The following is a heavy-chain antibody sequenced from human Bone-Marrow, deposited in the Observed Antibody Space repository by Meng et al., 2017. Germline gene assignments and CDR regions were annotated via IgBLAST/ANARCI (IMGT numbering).Heavy chain of an antibody. CDR3: AKVMRIRSIYYGSGSYFRGMDV. CDR1: GFTFSSYW. V-gene: IGHV3-23*01. J-gene: IGHJ6*02. CDR2: ISGSGGST. Sequence: GGSLRLSCAASGFTFSSYWMHWVRQAPGKGLEWVSAISGSGGSTYYADSVKGQFTISRDNSKNTLYLQMNSLRAEDTAVYYCAKVMRIRSIYYGSGSYFRGMDVWGQGTTVTVSS. D-gene: IGHD3-10*01.